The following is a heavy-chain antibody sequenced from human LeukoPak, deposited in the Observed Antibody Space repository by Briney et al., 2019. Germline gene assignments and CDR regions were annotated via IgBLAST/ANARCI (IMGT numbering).Heavy chain of an antibody. J-gene: IGHJ4*02. CDR1: GFTFSSNW. V-gene: IGHV3-7*01. CDR3: AKVAKYYYGSETYYFFEH. CDR2: INQDGTEK. D-gene: IGHD3-10*01. Sequence: GGSLRLSCAASGFTFSSNWMSWVRQAPGKGLEWVANINQDGTEKYYVDSVKGRFTISRDNAKNSLYLQMNSLRVEDTAVYYCAKVAKYYYGSETYYFFEHWGQGTPVTASS.